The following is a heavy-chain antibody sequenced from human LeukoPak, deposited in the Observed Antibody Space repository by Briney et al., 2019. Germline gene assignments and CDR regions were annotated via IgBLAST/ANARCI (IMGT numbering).Heavy chain of an antibody. CDR3: ARGGEGATDY. J-gene: IGHJ4*02. Sequence: KASETLSLTCAVYGGSFSGYYWSWIRQPPGKGLEWIGEINHSGSTNYNPSLKSRVTISVDTSKNQFSLKLSSVTAADTAVYYCARGGEGATDYWGQGTLVTVSS. CDR2: INHSGST. D-gene: IGHD1-26*01. V-gene: IGHV4-34*01. CDR1: GGSFSGYY.